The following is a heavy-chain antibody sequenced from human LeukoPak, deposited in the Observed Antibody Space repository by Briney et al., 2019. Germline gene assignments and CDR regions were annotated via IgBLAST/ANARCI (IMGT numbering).Heavy chain of an antibody. Sequence: PSETLSLTCTVSGGSISSYYWSWIRQPPGKGLEWIGYIYYSGSTNYNPSLKSRVTISVDTSKNQFSLKLSSVTAADTAVYYCARGRAYYDFWLVDVWGKGTTVTVSS. D-gene: IGHD3-3*01. J-gene: IGHJ6*04. V-gene: IGHV4-59*01. CDR1: GGSISSYY. CDR2: IYYSGST. CDR3: ARGRAYYDFWLVDV.